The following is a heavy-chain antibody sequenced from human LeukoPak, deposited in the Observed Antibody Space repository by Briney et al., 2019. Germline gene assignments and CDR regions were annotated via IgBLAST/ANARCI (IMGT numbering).Heavy chain of an antibody. CDR2: ISAYNGNT. Sequence: ASVTVSCKASGYTFTSYGISWVQQAPGQGLEWMGWISAYNGNTNYAQKLQGRVTMTTDTSTSTAYMELRSLRSDDTAVYYCARVTGYFYYYGMDVWGQGTTVTVSS. CDR1: GYTFTSYG. CDR3: ARVTGYFYYYGMDV. J-gene: IGHJ6*02. D-gene: IGHD3-9*01. V-gene: IGHV1-18*01.